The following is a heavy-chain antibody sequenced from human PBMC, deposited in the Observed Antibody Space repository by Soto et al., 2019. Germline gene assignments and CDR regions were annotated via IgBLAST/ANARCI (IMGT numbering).Heavy chain of an antibody. Sequence: ASVKVSCKASGGTFSSYTISWVRQAPGQGLEWMGRIIPILGIANYAQKFQGRVTITADKSTSTAYMELSSLRSEDTAVYYCARDYAVVVPAAIEGYYYYMDVWGKGTTVTVSS. J-gene: IGHJ6*03. CDR1: GGTFSSYT. D-gene: IGHD2-2*01. CDR3: ARDYAVVVPAAIEGYYYYMDV. V-gene: IGHV1-69*04. CDR2: IIPILGIA.